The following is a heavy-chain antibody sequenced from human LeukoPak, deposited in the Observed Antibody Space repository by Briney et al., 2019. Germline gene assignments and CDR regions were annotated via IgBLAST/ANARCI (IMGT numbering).Heavy chain of an antibody. D-gene: IGHD3-3*01. Sequence: GGSLRLSCAASGFTVSSNYMSWVRQAPGKGLEWVSYISSSGSTIYYADSVKGRFTISRDNAKNSLYLQMNSLRAEDTAVYYCARGYYDFWSDLSHFDPWGQGTLVTVSS. V-gene: IGHV3-11*01. CDR2: ISSSGSTI. J-gene: IGHJ5*02. CDR3: ARGYYDFWSDLSHFDP. CDR1: GFTVSSNY.